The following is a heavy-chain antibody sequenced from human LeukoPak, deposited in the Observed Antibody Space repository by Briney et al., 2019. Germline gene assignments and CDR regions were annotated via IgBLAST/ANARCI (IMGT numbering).Heavy chain of an antibody. V-gene: IGHV3-66*01. CDR3: ASTHGGWSVFDY. D-gene: IGHD6-19*01. Sequence: PGGSLRLSCAASGFTVSSNYMSWVRQAPGKGLEGVSVIYSGGSTYYADSVKGRCTISRDNSKNTLYLQMNSLRADDTAVYYCASTHGGWSVFDYWGQGTLVTVSS. J-gene: IGHJ4*02. CDR1: GFTVSSNY. CDR2: IYSGGST.